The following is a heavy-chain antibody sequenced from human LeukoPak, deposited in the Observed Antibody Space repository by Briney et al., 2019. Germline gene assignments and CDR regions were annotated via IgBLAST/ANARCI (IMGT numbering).Heavy chain of an antibody. CDR1: GGSISSSSYY. Sequence: SETLSLTCTVSGGSISSSSYYWGWIRQPPGKGLEWIGSIYYSGSTYYNPSLKSRVTISVDTSKNQFSLKLSSVTAADTAVYYCARAAYYYDTRPQNDAFDIWGQGTMVTVSS. D-gene: IGHD3-22*01. J-gene: IGHJ3*02. CDR2: IYYSGST. V-gene: IGHV4-39*01. CDR3: ARAAYYYDTRPQNDAFDI.